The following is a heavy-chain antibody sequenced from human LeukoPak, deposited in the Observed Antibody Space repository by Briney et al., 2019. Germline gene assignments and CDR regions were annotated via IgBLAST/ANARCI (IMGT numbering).Heavy chain of an antibody. CDR1: GYTFTGYY. CDR3: ARDLAYHPRYYYYYMDV. CDR2: INPNSGGT. Sequence: ASVKVSCKASGYTFTGYYMHWVRQAPGQGLEWMGWINPNSGGTNYAQKFQGRVTMTRDTSISTAYMEPSRLRSDDTAVYYCARDLAYHPRYYYYYMDVWGKGTTVTVSS. V-gene: IGHV1-2*02. J-gene: IGHJ6*03. D-gene: IGHD1-14*01.